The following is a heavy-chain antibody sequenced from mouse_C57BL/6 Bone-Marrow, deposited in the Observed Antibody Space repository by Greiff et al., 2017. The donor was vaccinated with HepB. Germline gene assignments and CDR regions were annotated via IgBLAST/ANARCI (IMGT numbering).Heavy chain of an antibody. V-gene: IGHV1-80*01. D-gene: IGHD2-4*01. CDR3: ARGGLGLRGFAY. CDR2: IYPGDGDT. J-gene: IGHJ3*01. Sequence: VKLMESGAELVKPGASVKISCKASGYAFSSYWMNWVKQRPGKGLEWIGQIYPGDGDTNYNGKFKGKATLTADKSSSTAYMQLSSLTSEDSAVYFCARGGLGLRGFAYWGQGTLVTVSA. CDR1: GYAFSSYW.